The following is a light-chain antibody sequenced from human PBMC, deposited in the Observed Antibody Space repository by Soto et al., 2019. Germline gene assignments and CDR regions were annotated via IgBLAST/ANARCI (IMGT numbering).Light chain of an antibody. Sequence: QSVLTQPPSASGTPGQRVTISYSGSSSNIGSNTVNWYQQLPGTAPKLPIYSNNQRPSGVPDRFSGSKSGTSASLAISGLQSEDEADYYGVAWDASLNAFYVFGTGTKLTVL. CDR1: SSNIGSNT. CDR2: SNN. V-gene: IGLV1-44*01. CDR3: VAWDASLNAFYV. J-gene: IGLJ1*01.